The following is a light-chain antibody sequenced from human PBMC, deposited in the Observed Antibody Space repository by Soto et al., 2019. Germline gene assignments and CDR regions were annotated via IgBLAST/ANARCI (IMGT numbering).Light chain of an antibody. V-gene: IGKV3-11*01. CDR1: QSISYY. Sequence: EIVLTQSPATLSLSPEERATLSCRASQSISYYLAWYQQKPGQAPRLLIYDASNRATGIPARFSGSGSGTDFTLTISSLEPEDFAVYYCQQRSNWLTFGGGTKVEI. J-gene: IGKJ4*01. CDR3: QQRSNWLT. CDR2: DAS.